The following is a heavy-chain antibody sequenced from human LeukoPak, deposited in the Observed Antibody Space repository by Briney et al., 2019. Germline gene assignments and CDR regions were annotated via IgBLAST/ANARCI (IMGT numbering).Heavy chain of an antibody. CDR1: GGSISTSSYF. V-gene: IGHV4-39*01. CDR2: ISYSENT. Sequence: SETLSLTCTVSGGSISTSSYFWGWIRQPPGKGLEWIGSISYSENTQYNPSLESRVTISVDTVKNQFYLKVTSVTAADTAVYYCARQGSGYGFGYVTYWGQGALVTVSS. D-gene: IGHD5-18*01. CDR3: ARQGSGYGFGYVTY. J-gene: IGHJ4*02.